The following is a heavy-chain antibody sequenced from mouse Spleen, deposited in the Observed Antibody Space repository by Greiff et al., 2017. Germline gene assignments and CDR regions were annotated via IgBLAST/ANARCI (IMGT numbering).Heavy chain of an antibody. CDR1: GYTFTDYE. J-gene: IGHJ2*01. D-gene: IGHD2-14*01. V-gene: IGHV1-15*01. CDR2: IDPETGGT. Sequence: VQLQQSGAELVRPGASVTLSCKASGYTFTDYEMHWVKQTPVHGLEWIGAIDPETGGTAYNQKFKGKAILTADKSSSTAYMELRSLTSEDSAVYYCTRGRYDPHYFDYWGQGTTLTVSS. CDR3: TRGRYDPHYFDY.